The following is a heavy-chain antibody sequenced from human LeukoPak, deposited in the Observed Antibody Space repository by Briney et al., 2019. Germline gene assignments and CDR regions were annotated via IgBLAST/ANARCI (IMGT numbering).Heavy chain of an antibody. Sequence: GGSLRLSCTASGFTFRSYWMTWVRQSPGKGLEWVANIKQDGSEKFHVDSVKGRFTISRDNAKDSLYLEMNSLRAEDTAVYYCARGGQAGTGDFWGQGTLVTVSS. CDR3: ARGGQAGTGDF. CDR1: GFTFRSYW. CDR2: IKQDGSEK. D-gene: IGHD3-10*01. V-gene: IGHV3-7*04. J-gene: IGHJ4*02.